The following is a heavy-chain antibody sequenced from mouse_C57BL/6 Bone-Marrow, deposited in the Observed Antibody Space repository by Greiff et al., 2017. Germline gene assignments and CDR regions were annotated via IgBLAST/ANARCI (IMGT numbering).Heavy chain of an antibody. CDR3: AITITTVVADY. J-gene: IGHJ2*01. V-gene: IGHV1-74*01. CDR2: IHPSDSDT. Sequence: QVQLQQPGAELVKPGASVKVSCKASGYTFTSYWMHWVKQRPGQGLEWIGRIHPSDSDTNYNQKFKGKATLTVDKYSSTAYMQLSSLTSEDSAVYYCAITITTVVADYWGQGTTLTVSS. CDR1: GYTFTSYW. D-gene: IGHD1-1*01.